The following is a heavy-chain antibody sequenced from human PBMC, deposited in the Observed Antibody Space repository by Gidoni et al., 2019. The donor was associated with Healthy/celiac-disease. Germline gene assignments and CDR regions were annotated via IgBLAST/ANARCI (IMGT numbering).Heavy chain of an antibody. D-gene: IGHD3-22*01. V-gene: IGHV3-66*01. CDR3: ARGCDSGSNYGMDV. Sequence: EVQLVESGGGLVQPGGSLRLSCAASGFTVRSHYMSWVRQAPGKGLEWVSVIYSGGSTNCADSVKGRFTISRDNSNNTRYLQMNSLRAEDTAVYYCARGCDSGSNYGMDVWGQGTTVTVSS. CDR2: IYSGGST. CDR1: GFTVRSHY. J-gene: IGHJ6*02.